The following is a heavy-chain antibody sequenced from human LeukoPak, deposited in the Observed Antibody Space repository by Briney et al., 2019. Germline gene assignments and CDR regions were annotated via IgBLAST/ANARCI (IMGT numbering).Heavy chain of an antibody. CDR1: GGSLSGSSYY. V-gene: IGHV4-39*01. D-gene: IGHD5-12*01. J-gene: IGHJ5*02. CDR2: IYYSGST. Sequence: SETLSLTCTVSGGSLSGSSYYWGWVRQPPGTGLEWLGSIYYSGSTYYNPSLKSRVTISVDTSKNQFSLKLSSVTAADTAVYYCARQPHLRGYSGYDFYPNWFDPWGQGTLVIVSS. CDR3: ARQPHLRGYSGYDFYPNWFDP.